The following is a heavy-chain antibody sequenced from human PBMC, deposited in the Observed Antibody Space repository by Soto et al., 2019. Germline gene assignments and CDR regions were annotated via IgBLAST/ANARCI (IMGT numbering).Heavy chain of an antibody. CDR3: AKFIDYYYYGMDV. CDR2: ISYDGSNK. CDR1: GFTFSSYG. J-gene: IGHJ6*02. V-gene: IGHV3-30*18. D-gene: IGHD2-15*01. Sequence: PGGSLRLSCAASGFTFSSYGMHWVRQAPGKGLEWVAVISYDGSNKYYADSVKGRFTISRDNSKNTLYLQMNSLRAEDTAVYYCAKFIDYYYYGMDVWGQGTTVTSP.